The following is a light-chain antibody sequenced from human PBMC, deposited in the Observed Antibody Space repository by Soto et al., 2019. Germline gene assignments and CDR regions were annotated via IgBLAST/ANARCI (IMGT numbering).Light chain of an antibody. Sequence: ALTQPPSASGSPGQSVTISCTGTSRDVGNYNYVAWYQQHPGKAPKLMIYEVNKRPSGVPDRFSGSKAGNTASLTVFGLQPEDEADYYCSSYAGSDVFVFGSGTKLTVL. CDR3: SSYAGSDVFV. V-gene: IGLV2-8*01. CDR1: SRDVGNYNY. J-gene: IGLJ1*01. CDR2: EVN.